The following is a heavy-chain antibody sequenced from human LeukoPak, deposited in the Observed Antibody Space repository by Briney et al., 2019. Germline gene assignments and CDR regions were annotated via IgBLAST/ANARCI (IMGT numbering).Heavy chain of an antibody. V-gene: IGHV3-48*03. D-gene: IGHD6-13*01. CDR1: AFTLSSYE. CDR2: ISSGGTI. CDR3: ARVSGKQSSSWYAFDI. Sequence: QPGWSLRLSCAASAFTLSSYEMNWVRQAPGKGLEWVSYISSGGTIYYADSVKGRFTISRDNAKNSLYLQMDSLRAEDTAVYYCARVSGKQSSSWYAFDIWGQGTMVTVSS. J-gene: IGHJ3*02.